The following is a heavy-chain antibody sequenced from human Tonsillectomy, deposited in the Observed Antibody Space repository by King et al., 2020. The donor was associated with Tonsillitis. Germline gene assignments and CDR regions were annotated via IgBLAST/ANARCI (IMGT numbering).Heavy chain of an antibody. D-gene: IGHD3-9*01. CDR3: AINXLLTGYSFPHNWFDP. CDR2: INNSGGST. J-gene: IGHJ5*02. Sequence: VQLVESGGGLVQPGGSLRLSCAASGFTFSSYAMSWVRQAPGKGLEWVSDINNSGGSTYYADSVKGRFTISRDNSKNTLYLQMNSLRAEDTAVYYCAINXLLTGYSFPHNWFDPWGQGTLVTVSS. CDR1: GFTFSSYA. V-gene: IGHV3-23*04.